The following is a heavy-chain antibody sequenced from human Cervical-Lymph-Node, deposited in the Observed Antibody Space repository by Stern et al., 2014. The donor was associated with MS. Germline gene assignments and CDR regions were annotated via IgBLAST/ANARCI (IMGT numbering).Heavy chain of an antibody. Sequence: MQLVESGPGLVKPSQTLSLTCTVSGGSISSDNYYWTWIRQHPGQGLEWIGDIYYSGTTYYTPSLKRRVSITVDTSKNLFSLRLSSVTAADTAVYYCARDHFTTSLDVWGHGTTVTVS. V-gene: IGHV4-31*03. CDR3: ARDHFTTSLDV. D-gene: IGHD2-2*01. CDR2: IYYSGTT. CDR1: GGSISSDNYY. J-gene: IGHJ6*02.